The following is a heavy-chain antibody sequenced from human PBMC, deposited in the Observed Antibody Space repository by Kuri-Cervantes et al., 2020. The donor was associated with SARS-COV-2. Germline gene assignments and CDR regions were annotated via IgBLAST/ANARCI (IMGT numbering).Heavy chain of an antibody. D-gene: IGHD6-13*01. CDR2: ISGSGGST. CDR1: GFTFSSYA. Sequence: ETLSLTCAASGFTFSSYAMSWVRQAPGKGLEWVSAISGSGGSTYYADSVKGRFTISRDNSKNTLYLQMNSLRAEDTAVYYCAKDHGYSSSWPIDYWGQGTRVTVSS. CDR3: AKDHGYSSSWPIDY. V-gene: IGHV3-23*01. J-gene: IGHJ4*02.